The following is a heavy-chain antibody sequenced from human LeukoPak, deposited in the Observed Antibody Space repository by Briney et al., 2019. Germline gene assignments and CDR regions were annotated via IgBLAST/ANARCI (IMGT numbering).Heavy chain of an antibody. V-gene: IGHV5-51*01. D-gene: IGHD4-11*01. Sequence: GGSLKISCKGSGYSFTSYWIGWVRQMPGKGLEWMGIIYPGDSDTRYSPSFQGQVTISADKSISTAYLQWSSLKASDTAMYYCARLSDYSNYSSEDYYYYGMDVWGQGTTVTVSS. J-gene: IGHJ6*02. CDR3: ARLSDYSNYSSEDYYYYGMDV. CDR1: GYSFTSYW. CDR2: IYPGDSDT.